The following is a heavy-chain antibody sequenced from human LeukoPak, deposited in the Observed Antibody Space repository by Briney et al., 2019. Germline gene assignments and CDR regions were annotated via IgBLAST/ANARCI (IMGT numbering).Heavy chain of an antibody. V-gene: IGHV5-51*01. CDR3: ARLSGDWDRGSYFDY. Sequence: GESLKISCKGSGYRFNAYWIAWVRQMPGKGLEWMGIIYPGDSDTRYSPSFQGQVTISGDKSISTAYLQWSSLKASDTAMYYCARLSGDWDRGSYFDYWGQGTLVTVSS. J-gene: IGHJ4*02. D-gene: IGHD3/OR15-3a*01. CDR2: IYPGDSDT. CDR1: GYRFNAYW.